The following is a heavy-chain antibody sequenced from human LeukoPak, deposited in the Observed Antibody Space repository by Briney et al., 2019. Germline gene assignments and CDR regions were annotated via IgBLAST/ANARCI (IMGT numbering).Heavy chain of an antibody. CDR3: ARGRARTMVRGVIKMDWYFDL. V-gene: IGHV4-59*12. D-gene: IGHD3-10*01. Sequence: SETLSLTCTVSGGSISSYYWSWIRQPPGKGLEWIGYIYYSGSTNYNPSLKSRVTISVDTSKNQFSLKLSSVTAADTAVYYCARGRARTMVRGVIKMDWYFDLWGRGTLVTVSS. CDR2: IYYSGST. J-gene: IGHJ2*01. CDR1: GGSISSYY.